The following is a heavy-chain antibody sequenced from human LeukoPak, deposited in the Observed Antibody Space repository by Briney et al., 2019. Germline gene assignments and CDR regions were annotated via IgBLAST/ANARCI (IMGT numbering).Heavy chain of an antibody. J-gene: IGHJ4*02. Sequence: GGSLRLSCAASGFTFSRYGMHWVRQAPGKGLEWVAVTWYDGSISYYADSVKGRFTISKDNSKNTLYLQMNSLRAEDTAVYYCAKADEMNMDYWGQGTLVTVSS. CDR3: AKADEMNMDY. CDR2: TWYDGSIS. D-gene: IGHD2/OR15-2a*01. CDR1: GFTFSRYG. V-gene: IGHV3-33*06.